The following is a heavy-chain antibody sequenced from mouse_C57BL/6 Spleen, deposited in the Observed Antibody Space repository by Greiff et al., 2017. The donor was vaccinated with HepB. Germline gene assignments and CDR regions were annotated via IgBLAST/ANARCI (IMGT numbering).Heavy chain of an antibody. CDR3: ARWVYDAVSDY. V-gene: IGHV1-26*01. CDR1: GYTFTDYY. D-gene: IGHD2-12*01. CDR2: INPNNGGT. Sequence: EVQLQQSGPELVKPGASVKISCKASGYTFTDYYMNWVKQSHGKSLEWIGDINPNNGGTSYNQKFKGKATLTVDKSSSTAYMELRSLTSEDSAVYYCARWVYDAVSDYWGQGTTLTVSS. J-gene: IGHJ2*01.